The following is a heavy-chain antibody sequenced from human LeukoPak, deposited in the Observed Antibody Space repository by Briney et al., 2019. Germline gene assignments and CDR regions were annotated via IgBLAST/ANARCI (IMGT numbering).Heavy chain of an antibody. CDR2: ISSSSSYI. D-gene: IGHD4-11*01. Sequence: GGSLRLSCAVSGFTFSSYSMNWVRQAPGKGLEWVSSISSSSSYIYYADSVKGRFTISRDNAKNSLYLQMNSLRAEDTAVYYCARDLEDYRIWFDPWGQGTLVTVSS. CDR1: GFTFSSYS. CDR3: ARDLEDYRIWFDP. J-gene: IGHJ5*02. V-gene: IGHV3-21*01.